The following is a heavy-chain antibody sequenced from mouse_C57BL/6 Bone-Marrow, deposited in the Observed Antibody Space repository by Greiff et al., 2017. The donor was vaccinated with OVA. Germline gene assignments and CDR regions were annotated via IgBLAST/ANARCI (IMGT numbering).Heavy chain of an antibody. D-gene: IGHD1-1*01. CDR2: IDPANDNT. CDR3: ARGNFGSSFYAMDY. J-gene: IGHJ4*01. CDR1: GFNIKNTY. Sequence: VQLQQSVAELVRPGASVKLSCTASGFNIKNTYMHWVKQRPEQGLEWIGRIDPANDNTKYAPKFQGKATMTADTSSNTAYLQHSSLSSEDTAVYCCARGNFGSSFYAMDYWGQGTSVTVSS. V-gene: IGHV14-3*01.